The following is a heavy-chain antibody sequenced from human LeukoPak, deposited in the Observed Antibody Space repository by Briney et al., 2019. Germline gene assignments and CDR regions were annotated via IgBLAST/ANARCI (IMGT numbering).Heavy chain of an antibody. V-gene: IGHV3-9*01. J-gene: IGHJ3*02. CDR3: AKDTARAYIGDAFDI. CDR2: ISWNSGSI. Sequence: GGSLRLSCAASGFTFDDHAMHWVRQAPGKGLEWVSGISWNSGSIGYADSVKGRFTISRDNAKNSLYLQMNSLRAEDTALYYCAKDTARAYIGDAFDIWGQGTMVTVSS. D-gene: IGHD1-26*01. CDR1: GFTFDDHA.